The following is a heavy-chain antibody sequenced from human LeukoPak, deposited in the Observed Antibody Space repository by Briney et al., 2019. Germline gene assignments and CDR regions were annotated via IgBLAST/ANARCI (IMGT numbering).Heavy chain of an antibody. V-gene: IGHV4-31*03. J-gene: IGHJ4*02. CDR2: IYYSGST. D-gene: IGHD4-23*01. Sequence: SETLSLTCTVSGGSISSGGYYWSWIRQHPGKGLEWIGYIYYSGSTYYNPSLKSRVTISVDTSKNQFSLKLSSVTAADSAVYYCTRESGVTNAFDSWGQGTLVTVSS. CDR3: TRESGVTNAFDS. CDR1: GGSISSGGYY.